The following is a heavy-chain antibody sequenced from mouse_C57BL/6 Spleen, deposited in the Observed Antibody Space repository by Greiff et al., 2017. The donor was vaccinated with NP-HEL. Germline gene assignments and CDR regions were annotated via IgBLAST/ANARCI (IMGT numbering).Heavy chain of an antibody. CDR3: ARKSSGYTIDY. CDR1: GFTFSSYG. CDR2: ISSGGSYT. V-gene: IGHV5-6*01. Sequence: EVMLVESGGDLVKPGGSLKLSCAASGFTFSSYGMSWVRQTPDKRLEWVATISSGGSYTYYPDSVTGRFTISRDNAKNTLYLQMSSLKSEDTAMYYCARKSSGYTIDYWGQGTTLTVSS. J-gene: IGHJ2*01. D-gene: IGHD3-2*02.